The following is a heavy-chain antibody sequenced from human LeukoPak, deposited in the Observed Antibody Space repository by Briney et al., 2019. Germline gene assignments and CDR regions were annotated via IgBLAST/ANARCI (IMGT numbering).Heavy chain of an antibody. CDR2: SNAGNGNT. J-gene: IGHJ4*02. V-gene: IGHV1-3*02. CDR3: ARGFQGAFDY. Sequence: ASVKVSCKASGYTFTNYAMHWVRQAPGQRLEWMGWSNAGNGNTRCSQEFQGRVTITRDTSANTVYMELSSLRSEDMAVYYCARGFQGAFDYWGQGALVTVSS. D-gene: IGHD3-16*01. CDR1: GYTFTNYA.